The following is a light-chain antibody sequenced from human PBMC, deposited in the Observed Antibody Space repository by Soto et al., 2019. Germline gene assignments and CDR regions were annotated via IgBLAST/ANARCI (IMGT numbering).Light chain of an antibody. V-gene: IGKV1-9*01. CDR1: QGISSY. CDR3: QQLNSYPR. CDR2: AAS. Sequence: DIPLTQSPSFLSASVGDRVTITCRASQGISSYLAWYQQKPGKAPKLLIYAASTLQTGVPSRFGGSGSGTEFTLTISSLQPEDFATYYCQQLNSYPRFGQGTRLEIK. J-gene: IGKJ5*01.